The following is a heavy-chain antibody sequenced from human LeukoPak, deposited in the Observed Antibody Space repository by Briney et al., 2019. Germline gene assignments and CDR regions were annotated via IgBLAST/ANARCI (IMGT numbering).Heavy chain of an antibody. J-gene: IGHJ4*02. D-gene: IGHD3-22*01. Sequence: GGSLRLSCAASGFTFSSYSMNWVRQAPGKGLEWVSSISSSSSYIYYADSVKGRFTISRDNAKNSLYLQMNSLRAEDTAVYYCARGDNYDSSGYYFDYWGQGTLVTVSS. CDR1: GFTFSSYS. CDR2: ISSSSSYI. CDR3: ARGDNYDSSGYYFDY. V-gene: IGHV3-21*01.